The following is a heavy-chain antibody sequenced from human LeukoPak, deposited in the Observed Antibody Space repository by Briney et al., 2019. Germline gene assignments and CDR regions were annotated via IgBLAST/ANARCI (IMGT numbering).Heavy chain of an antibody. CDR2: INSDGSST. Sequence: PGGSLRLSCAASGFTFSSYWMHWVRQAPGKGLVWVSRINSDGSSTSYADSVKGRFTISRDNAKNTLYLQMNSLRAEDTAVYYCARAGRGDSYGYFYYYYYMDVWGKGTTVTISS. CDR1: GFTFSSYW. J-gene: IGHJ6*03. CDR3: ARAGRGDSYGYFYYYYYMDV. D-gene: IGHD5-18*01. V-gene: IGHV3-74*01.